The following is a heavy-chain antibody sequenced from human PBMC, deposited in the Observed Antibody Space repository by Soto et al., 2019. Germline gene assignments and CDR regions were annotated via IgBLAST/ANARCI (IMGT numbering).Heavy chain of an antibody. D-gene: IGHD2-2*01. J-gene: IGHJ3*02. CDR2: IYPGDSDT. Sequence: GESLKICCKGSGYSFTSYWIGWVRQMPGKGLEWMGIIYPGDSDTRYSPSFQGQVTISADKSISTAYLQWSSLKASDTAMYYCARLQYCSSTSCYLRGAFDIWGQGTMVTVSS. CDR3: ARLQYCSSTSCYLRGAFDI. V-gene: IGHV5-51*01. CDR1: GYSFTSYW.